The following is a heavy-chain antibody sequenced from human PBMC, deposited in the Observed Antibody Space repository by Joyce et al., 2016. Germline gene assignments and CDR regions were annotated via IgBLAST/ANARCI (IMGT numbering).Heavy chain of an antibody. CDR2: ISWNSGSL. D-gene: IGHD3/OR15-3a*01. Sequence: EVQLVESGGGLVQPGRSLRLSCAASGFTSDKYTMHGVRQGQGKGLEWGSGISWNSGSLGYADSVKGRFTISRDNAKNSLYLQMSSLRGEDTAVYYCAKHVDPYDFWSQSGLDVWGPGTTVTVSS. CDR1: GFTSDKYT. CDR3: AKHVDPYDFWSQSGLDV. J-gene: IGHJ6*02. V-gene: IGHV3-9*02.